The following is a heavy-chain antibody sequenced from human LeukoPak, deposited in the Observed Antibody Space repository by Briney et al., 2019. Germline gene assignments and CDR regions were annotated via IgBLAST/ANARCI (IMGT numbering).Heavy chain of an antibody. Sequence: GGSLRLSCAASGFTFSSFEMNWVRQAPGKGLEWVSYISSGGSSIYYADSVKGRFTILRDNAKNSLYLQMNSLRAEDTAVYYCARIFSSGPTGHAFDIWGQGTMVTVSS. V-gene: IGHV3-48*03. D-gene: IGHD3-22*01. CDR3: ARIFSSGPTGHAFDI. CDR1: GFTFSSFE. CDR2: ISSGGSSI. J-gene: IGHJ3*02.